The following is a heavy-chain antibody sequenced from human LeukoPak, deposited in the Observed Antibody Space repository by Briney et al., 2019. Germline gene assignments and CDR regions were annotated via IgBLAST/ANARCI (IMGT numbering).Heavy chain of an antibody. CDR2: INHSGST. CDR1: GGSFSGYY. CDR3: ARDGLLRGLTGYYLYYGMDV. D-gene: IGHD3-9*01. Sequence: SETLSLTCAVYGGSFSGYYWSWIRQPPGKGLEWIGEINHSGSTNYNPSLKSRVTMTRDTSTSTVYMELSSLRSEDTAVYYCARDGLLRGLTGYYLYYGMDVWGQGTTVTVSS. J-gene: IGHJ6*02. V-gene: IGHV4-34*10.